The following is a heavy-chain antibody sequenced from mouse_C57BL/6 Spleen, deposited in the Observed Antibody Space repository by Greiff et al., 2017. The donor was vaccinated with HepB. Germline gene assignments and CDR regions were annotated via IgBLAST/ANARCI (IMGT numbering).Heavy chain of an antibody. CDR1: GYTFTDYY. CDR3: ARSAGYDYDY. V-gene: IGHV1-26*01. CDR2: INPNNGGT. D-gene: IGHD2-4*01. J-gene: IGHJ2*01. Sequence: EVQLQQSGPELVKPGASVKISCKASGYTFTDYYMNWVKQSHGKSLEWIGDINPNNGGTSYNQKFKGKATLTVDKSSSTAYMELRSLTSEDSAVYYCARSAGYDYDYWGQGTTLTVSS.